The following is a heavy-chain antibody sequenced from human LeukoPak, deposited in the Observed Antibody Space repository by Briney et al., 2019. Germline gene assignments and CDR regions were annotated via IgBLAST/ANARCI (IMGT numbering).Heavy chain of an antibody. J-gene: IGHJ6*02. Sequence: SETLSLTCTVSGGSISSGDYYWSWIRQPPGKGLEWIGYIYYSGSTYYNPSLKSRVTISVDTSKNQFSLKLSSVTAADTAVYYCAREGSGYCSSTSYPYYGMDVWGQGTTVTVSS. D-gene: IGHD2-2*01. V-gene: IGHV4-30-4*01. CDR3: AREGSGYCSSTSYPYYGMDV. CDR1: GGSISSGDYY. CDR2: IYYSGST.